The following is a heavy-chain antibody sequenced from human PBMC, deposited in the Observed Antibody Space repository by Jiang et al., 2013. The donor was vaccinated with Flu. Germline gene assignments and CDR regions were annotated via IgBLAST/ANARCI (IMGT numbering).Heavy chain of an antibody. D-gene: IGHD5-18*01. V-gene: IGHV3-30*03. J-gene: IGHJ4*02. Sequence: VDQPGRSLRLSCAASGFTFSSHGMHWVRQAPGKGLEWVAYISHDGGRKYHADSVKGRFTVSRDTSKNTLYLQMTSLRAEDTAVYYCARDLTGGYSCDYWGQGTLATVSS. CDR2: ISHDGGRK. CDR1: GFTFSSHG. CDR3: ARDLTGGYSCDY.